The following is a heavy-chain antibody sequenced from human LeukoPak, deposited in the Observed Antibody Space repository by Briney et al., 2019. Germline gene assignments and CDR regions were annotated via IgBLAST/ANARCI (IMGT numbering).Heavy chain of an antibody. CDR3: ARAALTMGATKFDY. CDR2: IYYSGST. D-gene: IGHD1-26*01. V-gene: IGHV4-59*01. CDR1: GGSISSYY. J-gene: IGHJ4*02. Sequence: ETLSLTCTVSGGSISSYYWSWIRQPPGKGLEWIGYIYYSGSTNYNPSLKSRVTISLDAPKNQFSLKLSSVTAADTALYYCARAALTMGATKFDYWGQGTLVTVSS.